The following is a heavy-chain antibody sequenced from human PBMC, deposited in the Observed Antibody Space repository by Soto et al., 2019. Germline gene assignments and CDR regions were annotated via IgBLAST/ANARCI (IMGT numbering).Heavy chain of an antibody. Sequence: GGSLRLSCAASGFTFSSYWMSWVRQAPGKGLEWVASIKQDGSEKYHVDSVKGRFTISRDNAKNSLYLQMNSLRADDTAVYYCASDRRDLADYWGQGTLVIVSS. J-gene: IGHJ4*02. CDR1: GFTFSSYW. V-gene: IGHV3-7*01. CDR2: IKQDGSEK. CDR3: ASDRRDLADY.